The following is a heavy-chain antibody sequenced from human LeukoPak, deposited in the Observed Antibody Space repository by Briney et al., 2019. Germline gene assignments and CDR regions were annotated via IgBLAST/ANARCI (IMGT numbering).Heavy chain of an antibody. CDR2: IRSKAYGGTT. CDR3: TRRRGSEY. D-gene: IGHD3-10*01. CDR1: GFTFGGYA. V-gene: IGHV3-49*04. Sequence: GGSLRLSCTASGFTFGGYAMSWVRQAPGKGLEWVGFIRSKAYGGTTEYAASVKGRSTISRDDSKSIAYLQMNSLKTEDTAVYYCTRRRGSEYWGQGTLVTVSS. J-gene: IGHJ4*02.